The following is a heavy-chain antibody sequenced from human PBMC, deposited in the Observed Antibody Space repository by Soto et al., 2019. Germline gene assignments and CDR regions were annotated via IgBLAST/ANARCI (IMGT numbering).Heavy chain of an antibody. CDR2: ISYDGSNK. J-gene: IGHJ6*02. V-gene: IGHV3-30-3*01. D-gene: IGHD3-22*01. CDR3: ARDSMIVVVRSPLRYYGMDV. Sequence: PGGSLRLSCAASGFTFSSYAMHWVRQAPGKGLEWVAVISYDGSNKYYADSVKGRFTISRDNSKNTLYLQMNSLRAEDTAVYYCARDSMIVVVRSPLRYYGMDVWGQGTTVTVS. CDR1: GFTFSSYA.